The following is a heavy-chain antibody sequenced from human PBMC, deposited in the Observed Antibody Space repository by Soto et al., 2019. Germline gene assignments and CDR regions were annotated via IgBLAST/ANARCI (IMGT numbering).Heavy chain of an antibody. CDR2: ISGSGGST. J-gene: IGHJ4*02. Sequence: PGGSLRLSCAASGFTFISYAMSWVLQAPGKGLEWVSAISGSGGSTYYADSVKGRFTISRDNSKNTLYLQMNSLRAEDTAVYYCAKSIDESPLAAALDYWGQGTLVTVSS. CDR1: GFTFISYA. CDR3: AKSIDESPLAAALDY. D-gene: IGHD6-25*01. V-gene: IGHV3-23*01.